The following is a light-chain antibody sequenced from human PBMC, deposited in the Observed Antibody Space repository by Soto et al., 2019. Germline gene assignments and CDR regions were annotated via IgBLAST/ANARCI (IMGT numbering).Light chain of an antibody. Sequence: DIQMTQSPSSLSASVGDRVTITCRASQGINTFLAWYQQKAGKAPKLLIYAASTLQSGVPSRFSGSGSGADFTLTISSLQPEHFATYYCQQSYSSPWTFGQGTKVDIK. V-gene: IGKV1-39*01. CDR2: AAS. J-gene: IGKJ1*01. CDR3: QQSYSSPWT. CDR1: QGINTF.